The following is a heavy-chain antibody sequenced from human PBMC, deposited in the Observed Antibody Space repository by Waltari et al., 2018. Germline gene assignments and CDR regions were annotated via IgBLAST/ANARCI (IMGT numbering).Heavy chain of an antibody. D-gene: IGHD2-2*02. J-gene: IGHJ4*02. CDR1: GFTSGTFG. CDR3: AKDAFGNTYLDF. Sequence: QVNLVVSGGGVVQPGGSLTLSWQPPGFTSGTFGMHWVPQAPGKGLVWVALIWLDGSDKFYADSVRGRFTISRDNSARTLYLYMDSLRLDDTAMYYCAKDAFGNTYLDFWGQGTLVTVSS. CDR2: IWLDGSDK. V-gene: IGHV3-30*02.